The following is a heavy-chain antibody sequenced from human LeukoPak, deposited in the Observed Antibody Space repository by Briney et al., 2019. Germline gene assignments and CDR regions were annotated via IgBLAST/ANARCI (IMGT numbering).Heavy chain of an antibody. J-gene: IGHJ4*02. CDR2: ISGSGGST. Sequence: PGGSLRLSCAASGFTFSSYAMGWVRQAPGKGLEWVSAISGSGGSTYYADSVKGWFTISRDNSKNTLYLQMNSLRAEDTAVYYCAKPPRRQRITMIVVVTTFDYWGQGTLVTVSS. CDR1: GFTFSSYA. D-gene: IGHD3-22*01. V-gene: IGHV3-23*01. CDR3: AKPPRRQRITMIVVVTTFDY.